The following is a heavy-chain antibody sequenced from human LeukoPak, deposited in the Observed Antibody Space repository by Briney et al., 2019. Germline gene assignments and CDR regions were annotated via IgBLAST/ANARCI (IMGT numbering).Heavy chain of an antibody. CDR3: VRWQSGSMFHPP. CDR1: GGSISSSSHY. Sequence: PSETLSLTCTVSGGSISSSSHYWGWIRQPPGKGLEWIGSIYYSGTTAYNPSLESRVTISVDTSKNQFSLKLSSVTAADTAVYYCVRWQSGSMFHPPWGQGTLVTVSS. D-gene: IGHD3-10*02. J-gene: IGHJ5*02. V-gene: IGHV4-39*01. CDR2: IYYSGTT.